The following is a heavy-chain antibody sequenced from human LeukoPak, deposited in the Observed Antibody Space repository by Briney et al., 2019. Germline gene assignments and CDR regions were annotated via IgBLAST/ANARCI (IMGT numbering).Heavy chain of an antibody. CDR2: IGGSGATI. V-gene: IGHV3-11*04. CDR1: GFTFSDYY. J-gene: IGHJ4*02. Sequence: GGSLRLSCAASGFTFSDYYMSWFRQAPGRGLEWLSYIGGSGATIYYADSVKGRFTISRDNAKNSLYLQMNSLRAEDTAVYYCAREVRGVKPDYWGQGTLVTVSS. D-gene: IGHD3-10*01. CDR3: AREVRGVKPDY.